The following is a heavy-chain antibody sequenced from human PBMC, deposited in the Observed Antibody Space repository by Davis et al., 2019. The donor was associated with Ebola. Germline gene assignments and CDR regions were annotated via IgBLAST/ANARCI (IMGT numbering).Heavy chain of an antibody. V-gene: IGHV3-21*01. CDR2: ISSSSSYI. CDR1: GFTFSSYS. J-gene: IGHJ4*02. CDR3: ARGLLWFGELASYYFDY. Sequence: GESLKISCAASGFTFSSYSMNWVRQAPGKGLEWVSSISSSSSYIYYADSVKGRFTISRDNAKNSLYLQMNSLRAEDTAVYYCARGLLWFGELASYYFDYWGQGTLVTVSS. D-gene: IGHD3-10*01.